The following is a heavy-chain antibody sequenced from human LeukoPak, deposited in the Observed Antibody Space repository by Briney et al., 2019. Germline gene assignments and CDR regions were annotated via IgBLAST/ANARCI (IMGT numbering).Heavy chain of an antibody. CDR3: VKDHSADGWPTFEY. J-gene: IGHJ4*02. V-gene: IGHV3-23*01. CDR1: GFGVHTFA. Sequence: GGSLRLSCAVSGFGVHTFAMSWVRQAPGKGLEWLASITKYDGRLYYADSVRGRFTISRDTSQNELYLQMNSLRVGDSAIYYCVKDHSADGWPTFEYWGREPWSPSPQ. D-gene: IGHD5-24*01. CDR2: ITKYDGRL.